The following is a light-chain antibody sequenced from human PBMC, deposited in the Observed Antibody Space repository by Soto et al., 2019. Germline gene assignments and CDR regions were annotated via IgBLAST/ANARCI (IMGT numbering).Light chain of an antibody. CDR1: QSIGSY. CDR2: ESS. Sequence: EIQMTQSPSSLSSSPGERATITCRASQSIGSYLNWYQQKPGQAPRLLFYESSSLHTEVPARFSASGSGTDFTLTISSLQPEDFAAYYCQQSDSTPWTFGEGTKV. V-gene: IGKV1-39*01. CDR3: QQSDSTPWT. J-gene: IGKJ1*01.